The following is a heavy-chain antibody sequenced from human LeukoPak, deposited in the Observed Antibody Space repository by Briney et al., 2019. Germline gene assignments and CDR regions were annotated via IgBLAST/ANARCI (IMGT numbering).Heavy chain of an antibody. D-gene: IGHD2-2*01. CDR3: ARGSHRGSSTSCHFDY. CDR1: GFTFSSYG. Sequence: PGGSLRLSCAASGFTFSSYGMHWIRQPPGKGLEWIGEINHSGSTNYNPSLKSRVTISVDTSKNQFSLKLSSVTAADTAVYYCARGSHRGSSTSCHFDYWGQGTLVTVSS. CDR2: INHSGST. V-gene: IGHV4-34*01. J-gene: IGHJ4*02.